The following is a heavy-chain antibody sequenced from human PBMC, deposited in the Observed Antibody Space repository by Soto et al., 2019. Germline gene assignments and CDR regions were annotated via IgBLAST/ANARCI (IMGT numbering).Heavy chain of an antibody. CDR3: ARGIWFGESLDYYYGMDV. D-gene: IGHD3-10*01. CDR1: GYTFTGYY. CDR2: INPNSGGT. J-gene: IGHJ6*02. Sequence: QVQLVQSGAEVKKPGASVKVSCKASGYTFTGYYMHWVRQAPGQGLEWMGWINPNSGGTNYAQKFQGWVTMTRDTSISTAYMELSRLRSDDTAVYYCARGIWFGESLDYYYGMDVWGQGTTVTVSS. V-gene: IGHV1-2*04.